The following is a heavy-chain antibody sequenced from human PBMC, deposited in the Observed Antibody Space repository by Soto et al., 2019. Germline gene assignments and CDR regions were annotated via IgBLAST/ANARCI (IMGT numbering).Heavy chain of an antibody. CDR3: ARPNYYDSSGYKGDYYYGMDV. J-gene: IGHJ6*02. Sequence: GESLKISCKGSGYSFTSYWISWVRQMPGKGLEWMGRIDPSDSYTNYSPSFQGHVTISADKSISTAYLQWSSLKASDTAMYYCARPNYYDSSGYKGDYYYGMDVWGQGTTVTVSS. V-gene: IGHV5-10-1*01. D-gene: IGHD3-22*01. CDR2: IDPSDSYT. CDR1: GYSFTSYW.